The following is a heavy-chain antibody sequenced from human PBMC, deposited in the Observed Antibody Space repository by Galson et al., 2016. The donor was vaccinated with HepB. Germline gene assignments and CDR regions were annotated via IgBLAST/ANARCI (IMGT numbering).Heavy chain of an antibody. V-gene: IGHV4-39*07. CDR2: IHYSGTI. CDR1: GGSVSTTSDY. Sequence: SETLSLTCTVSGGSVSTTSDYWGWIRQPPGTKMEWLGTIHYSGTIYHNPSLKSRVTMSVDMSKNQVSLRLTPMTAADTAVYYCARAQLLVPFDYWAQGTLVTVSS. J-gene: IGHJ4*02. CDR3: ARAQLLVPFDY. D-gene: IGHD1-1*01.